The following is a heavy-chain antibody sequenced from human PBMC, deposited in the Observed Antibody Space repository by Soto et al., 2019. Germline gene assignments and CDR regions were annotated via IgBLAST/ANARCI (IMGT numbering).Heavy chain of an antibody. J-gene: IGHJ4*02. V-gene: IGHV3-21*01. CDR1: GFSFSTYS. Sequence: ARGSLRLSCAASGFSFSTYSMNWVRQAPGRGLEWVSSISSSSNYIYYGDSVKGRFTISRDNAKNSVYLHMSSLRAEDTALYYCARDQGTVAPSYFDSWGRGILVTVSS. CDR3: ARDQGTVAPSYFDS. CDR2: ISSSSNYI. D-gene: IGHD4-4*01.